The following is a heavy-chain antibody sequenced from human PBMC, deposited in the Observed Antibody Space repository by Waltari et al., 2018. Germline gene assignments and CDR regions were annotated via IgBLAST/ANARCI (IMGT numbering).Heavy chain of an antibody. CDR2: GRGNGGGT. Sequence: EVLLSESGGRLVQPGGSLTLSCVASGFTFSSYSMSWVRQAPGKGRGWVAGGRGNGGGTDYADSVKGRFTLSRDNSKNILYLQMNSLRAEDTAIYYCAKDRIAGGQLGSRFDYWGQGTLVTVSS. CDR1: GFTFSSYS. D-gene: IGHD6-6*01. J-gene: IGHJ4*02. V-gene: IGHV3-23*01. CDR3: AKDRIAGGQLGSRFDY.